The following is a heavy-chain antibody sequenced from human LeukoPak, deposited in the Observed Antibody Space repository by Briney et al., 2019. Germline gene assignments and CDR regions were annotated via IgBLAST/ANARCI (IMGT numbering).Heavy chain of an antibody. D-gene: IGHD6-19*01. CDR3: ATTENSSGWFGY. Sequence: SETLSLICAVSGGSISSYYWSWIRQPPGKGLEWIGYIYYSGSTNYNPSLKSRVTISVDTSKIQFSLKLSSVTAADTAVYYCATTENSSGWFGYWGQGTLVTVSS. J-gene: IGHJ4*02. V-gene: IGHV4-59*08. CDR2: IYYSGST. CDR1: GGSISSYY.